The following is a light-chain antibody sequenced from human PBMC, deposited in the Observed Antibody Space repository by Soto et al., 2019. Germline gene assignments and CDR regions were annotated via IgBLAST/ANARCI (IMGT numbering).Light chain of an antibody. V-gene: IGLV1-40*01. J-gene: IGLJ2*01. CDR2: GNS. CDR3: QSYDSSLSGVV. CDR1: SSTIGTNT. Sequence: QSVLTQPPSASGTPGQRVTISCSGSSSTIGTNTVNWYQHLPGTAPKLLIYGNSNRPSGVPDRFSGSKSGTSASLAITGLQAEDEADYYCQSYDSSLSGVVFGGGTQLTVL.